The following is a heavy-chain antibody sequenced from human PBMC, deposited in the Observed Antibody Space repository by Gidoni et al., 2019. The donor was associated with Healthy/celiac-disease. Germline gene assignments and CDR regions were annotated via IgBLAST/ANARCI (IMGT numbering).Heavy chain of an antibody. V-gene: IGHV3-21*01. D-gene: IGHD2-15*01. CDR2: ISSSSSYI. CDR1: GFTFSRYS. CDR3: ARDGRCSGGSCYSVY. Sequence: EVQLVESGGGLVKPGGSLRLSCAASGFTFSRYSMNWVRQAPGKGLEWVSSISSSSSYIYYADSVKGRFTISRDNAKNSLYLQMNSLRAEDTAVYYCARDGRCSGGSCYSVYWGQGTLVTVSS. J-gene: IGHJ4*02.